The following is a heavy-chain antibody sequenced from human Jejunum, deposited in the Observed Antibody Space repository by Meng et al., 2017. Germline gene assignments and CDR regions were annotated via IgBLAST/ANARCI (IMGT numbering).Heavy chain of an antibody. V-gene: IGHV3-7*01. CDR2: IKQGGSAK. CDR1: GFTLRTYW. CDR3: ARDSAYYYESSGYRRGFDI. D-gene: IGHD3-22*01. J-gene: IGHJ3*02. Sequence: GESLKISCGASGFTLRTYWMSWVRQAPGTGLEWVANIKQGGSAKNYVDSVKGRFTISRDNAKKSLFLQMNSLRAEDTAVYYCARDSAYYYESSGYRRGFDIWGQGTMVTVSS.